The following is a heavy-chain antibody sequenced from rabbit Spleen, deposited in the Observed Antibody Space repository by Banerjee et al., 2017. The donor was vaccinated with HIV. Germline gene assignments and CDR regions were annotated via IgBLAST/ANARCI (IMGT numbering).Heavy chain of an antibody. D-gene: IGHD6-1*01. CDR2: IVNGDGST. CDR1: GFSFSSNG. J-gene: IGHJ4*01. Sequence: QEQLVESGGGLVKPEGSLTLTCTASGFSFSSNGICWVRQAPGKGLEWIACIVNGDGSTYYASWAKGRFTISKTSSTTVTLQMTSLTGADTATYFCARGLLAGSASWLGYLDLWGPGTLVTVS. V-gene: IGHV1S45*01. CDR3: ARGLLAGSASWLGYLDL.